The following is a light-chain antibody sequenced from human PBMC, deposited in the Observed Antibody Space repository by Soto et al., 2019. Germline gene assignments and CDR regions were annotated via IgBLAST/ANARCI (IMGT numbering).Light chain of an antibody. Sequence: EIVLTQSPGTLSLSPGERATHSCRASQSVNNNYLAWYQQKPGQAPRLLIYGASSRATGIPDRFSGSGSGTDFTLTISRLEPEDFAVYYCQQYGSSQYTFGQGTKLEIK. CDR3: QQYGSSQYT. V-gene: IGKV3-20*01. J-gene: IGKJ2*01. CDR1: QSVNNNY. CDR2: GAS.